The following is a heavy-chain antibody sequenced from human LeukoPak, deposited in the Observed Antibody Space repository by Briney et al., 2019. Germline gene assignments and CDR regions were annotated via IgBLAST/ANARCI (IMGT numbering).Heavy chain of an antibody. V-gene: IGHV3-30*18. CDR1: GFTFSSYG. CDR3: AKKYSSGWSSPCDV. D-gene: IGHD6-19*01. Sequence: PGGSLRLSCAASGFTFSSYGMHWVRQAPGKGLEWVAVISYDGSTKYYVDSVKGRFTISRDNSKNTLYLQMNSLRVEDTAVYYCAKKYSSGWSSPCDVWGQGTLVTVSS. CDR2: ISYDGSTK. J-gene: IGHJ4*02.